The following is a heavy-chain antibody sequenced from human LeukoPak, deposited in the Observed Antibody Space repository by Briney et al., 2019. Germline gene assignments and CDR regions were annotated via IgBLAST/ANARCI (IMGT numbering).Heavy chain of an antibody. CDR1: GFTFSSYA. D-gene: IGHD2-2*01. V-gene: IGHV3-23*01. Sequence: GGSLRLSCAASGFTFSSYAMTWVRQAPGKGLEWVSLISQSGGRSTDYADSVKGRFTISRDNSKNTLYLQMNSLRAEDTAVYHCARDLGCSTTSCRYNWFDPWGQGTLVTVSS. CDR2: ISQSGGRST. J-gene: IGHJ5*02. CDR3: ARDLGCSTTSCRYNWFDP.